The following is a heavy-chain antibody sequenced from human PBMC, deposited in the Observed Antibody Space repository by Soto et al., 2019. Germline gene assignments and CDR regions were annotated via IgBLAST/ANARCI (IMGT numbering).Heavy chain of an antibody. D-gene: IGHD6-19*01. CDR3: ARALGWRDAFDI. J-gene: IGHJ3*02. CDR1: GFSFSDSW. V-gene: IGHV3-7*01. Sequence: GSLRLSCTASGFSFSDSWMTWVRQAPGKGLEWVANIKQDGREKYYVDSVKGRFTISRDNAENSVYLQMNSLRVEDTAVYYCARALGWRDAFDICGQGTMVTVSS. CDR2: IKQDGREK.